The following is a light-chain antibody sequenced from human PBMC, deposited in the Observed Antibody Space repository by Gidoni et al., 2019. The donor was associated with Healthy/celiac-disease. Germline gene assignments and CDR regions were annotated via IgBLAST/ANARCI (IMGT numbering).Light chain of an antibody. Sequence: EIVMTQSPATLSVSPGERATLSCRASQSVSSNFAWYQQKPGQAPMLLIYGASTRATGIPARFSGSGSGTEFTLTISSQQSEDLAVYYCQQYNNWPLTFGGGTKVEIK. CDR3: QQYNNWPLT. CDR1: QSVSSN. J-gene: IGKJ4*01. V-gene: IGKV3-15*01. CDR2: GAS.